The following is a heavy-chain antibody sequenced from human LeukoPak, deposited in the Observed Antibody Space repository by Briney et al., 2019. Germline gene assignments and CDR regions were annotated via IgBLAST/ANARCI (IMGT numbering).Heavy chain of an antibody. D-gene: IGHD6-19*01. CDR2: IYSGGNT. CDR3: ARGEVAVAGNWFDP. Sequence: GGSLRLSCAASGFTVSSNFMSWVRQAPGKGLECVSVIYSGGNTYYADSVKGRFTISRDNSKNTLYLQMNSLRVEDTAVYYCARGEVAVAGNWFDPWGQGTLVTVSS. J-gene: IGHJ5*02. V-gene: IGHV3-53*01. CDR1: GFTVSSNF.